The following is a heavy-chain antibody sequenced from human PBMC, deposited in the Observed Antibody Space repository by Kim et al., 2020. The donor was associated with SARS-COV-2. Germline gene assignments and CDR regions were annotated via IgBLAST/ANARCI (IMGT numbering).Heavy chain of an antibody. CDR2: IKSKTDGGTT. D-gene: IGHD3-22*01. CDR3: TTDWYYYDSSGYYAFDY. Sequence: GGSLRLSCAASGFTFSNAWMSWVRQAPGKGLEWVGRIKSKTDGGTTDYAAPVKGRFTISRDDSKNTLYLQMNSLKTEDTAVYYCTTDWYYYDSSGYYAFDYWGQGTLVTVSS. CDR1: GFTFSNAW. V-gene: IGHV3-15*01. J-gene: IGHJ4*02.